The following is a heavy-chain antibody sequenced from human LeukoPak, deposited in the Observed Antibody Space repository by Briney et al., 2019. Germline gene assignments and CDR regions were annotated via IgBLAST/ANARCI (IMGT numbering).Heavy chain of an antibody. D-gene: IGHD3-10*01. Sequence: SETLSLTCTVSGVSISSSSYYWGWIRQPPGKGLEWLGSIYYSGSTYYINPSLKSRVTISVDTSKNQISLKLSSVTAADTAVYYCARNRYYYGSRNYGVPTWFDPWGQGTLVTVSS. V-gene: IGHV4-39*01. CDR2: IYYSGST. CDR1: GVSISSSSYY. J-gene: IGHJ5*02. CDR3: ARNRYYYGSRNYGVPTWFDP.